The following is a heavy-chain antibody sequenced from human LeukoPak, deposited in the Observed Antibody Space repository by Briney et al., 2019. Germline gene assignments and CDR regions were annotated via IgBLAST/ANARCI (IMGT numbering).Heavy chain of an antibody. CDR2: IYYSGST. CDR1: GGSISSSSYY. D-gene: IGHD3-3*01. CDR3: AQKYYDFWSGYYHFDY. V-gene: IGHV4-39*07. Sequence: PSETLSLTCTVSGGSISSSSYYWGWIRQPPGKGLEWIGSIYYSGSTYYNPSLKSRVTISVDTSKNQFSLKLSSVTAADTAVYYCAQKYYDFWSGYYHFDYWGQRTLVTVSS. J-gene: IGHJ4*02.